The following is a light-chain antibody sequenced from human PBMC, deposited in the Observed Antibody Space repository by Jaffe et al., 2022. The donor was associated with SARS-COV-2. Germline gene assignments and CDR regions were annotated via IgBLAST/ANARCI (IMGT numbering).Light chain of an antibody. CDR2: DVT. V-gene: IGLV2-11*01. Sequence: QSALTQPHSVSGSPGTSVTISCTGTSSDVGGYNYVSWQQEYPGKAPKLIIYDVTKRPSGVPDRFSGSKSGNTASLTISGLQAEDEADYYCCSYAGSYTYVFGTGTKVTVL. J-gene: IGLJ1*01. CDR1: SSDVGGYNY. CDR3: CSYAGSYTYV.